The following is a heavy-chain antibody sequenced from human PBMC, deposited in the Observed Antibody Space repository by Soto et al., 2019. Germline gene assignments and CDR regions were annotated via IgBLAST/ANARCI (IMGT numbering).Heavy chain of an antibody. CDR3: ARVGPAHYYDSSGYYSPLDY. J-gene: IGHJ4*02. V-gene: IGHV1-69*01. Sequence: QVQLVQSGAEVKKPGSSVKVSCKASGDTFSSYAINWVRQAPGQGLEWMGGIIPMFGTANYAQKFKGRVTIPAGESTSTVYMELSSLRSEDTAVSYCARVGPAHYYDSSGYYSPLDYWGQGTLVTVSS. D-gene: IGHD3-22*01. CDR1: GDTFSSYA. CDR2: IIPMFGTA.